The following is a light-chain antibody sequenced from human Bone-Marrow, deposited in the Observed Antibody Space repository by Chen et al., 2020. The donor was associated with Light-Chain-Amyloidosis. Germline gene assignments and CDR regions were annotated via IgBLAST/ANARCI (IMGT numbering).Light chain of an antibody. V-gene: IGLV3-21*02. CDR3: QVWDSGTDLWV. CDR2: DDS. Sequence: SYVATQPPAVSVAPGQTARITCGGTNIGTKNVHWLQQRPGQAPVLVVYDDSERPSGIPELFSGSNSGNTATLRISRVEAGDEADYYCQVWDSGTDLWVFGGGTKLTVL. CDR1: NIGTKN. J-gene: IGLJ3*02.